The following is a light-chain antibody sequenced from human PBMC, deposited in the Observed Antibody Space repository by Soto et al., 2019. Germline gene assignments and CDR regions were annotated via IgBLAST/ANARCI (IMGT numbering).Light chain of an antibody. CDR3: QQYNSYSAGT. CDR2: KAS. Sequence: DIQMTQSPSTLSASVGDRVTITCRASQSIDSWLAWYQQKPGKAPNLLIYKASSLESGVPSRFSGSGSGTEFTLTTSRLQPDDLATSYCQQYNSYSAGTFGQGTKV. V-gene: IGKV1-5*03. J-gene: IGKJ1*01. CDR1: QSIDSW.